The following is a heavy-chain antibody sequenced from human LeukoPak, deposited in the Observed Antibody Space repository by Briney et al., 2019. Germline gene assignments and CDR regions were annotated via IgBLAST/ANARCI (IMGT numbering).Heavy chain of an antibody. D-gene: IGHD6-6*01. CDR2: IYTSGST. Sequence: SETLSLTCTVSGGSLSSGSYYWSWIRQPAGKGLEWIGRIYTSGSTNYNPSLKSRVTISVDTSKNQFSLKLSSVTAADTAVYYCARDGHSSSSGYWGQGTLVTVSS. V-gene: IGHV4-61*02. CDR3: ARDGHSSSSGY. CDR1: GGSLSSGSYY. J-gene: IGHJ4*02.